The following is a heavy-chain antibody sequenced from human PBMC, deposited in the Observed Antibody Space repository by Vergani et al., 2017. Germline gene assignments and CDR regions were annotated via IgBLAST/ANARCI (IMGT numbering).Heavy chain of an antibody. CDR2: IIPIFGTA. J-gene: IGHJ4*02. D-gene: IGHD1-26*01. V-gene: IGHV1-69*18. CDR3: ARETVDIVGATSATGVFDY. CDR1: GGTFSSYA. Sequence: QVQLVQSGAEVKKPGSSVKVSCKASGGTFSSYAISWVRQAPGQGLEWMGRIIPIFGTAYYAQKFQGRVTITADESTSTAYMELSSLRSEDTAVYYCARETVDIVGATSATGVFDYWGQGTLVTVSS.